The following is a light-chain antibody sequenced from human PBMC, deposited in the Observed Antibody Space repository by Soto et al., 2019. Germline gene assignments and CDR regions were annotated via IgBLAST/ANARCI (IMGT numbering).Light chain of an antibody. J-gene: IGLJ2*01. CDR3: KSYHSSLSGFVV. CDR1: SSNIGAGYD. CDR2: GNS. V-gene: IGLV1-40*01. Sequence: QSVLTQPPSVSGAPGQRVTISCTGSSSNIGAGYDVHWYQQLPGTAPKLLIYGNSNRPSGVPDRFSGSKSGTAASLAITGLQAEDEADHYCKSYHSSLSGFVVFGGGTKLTVL.